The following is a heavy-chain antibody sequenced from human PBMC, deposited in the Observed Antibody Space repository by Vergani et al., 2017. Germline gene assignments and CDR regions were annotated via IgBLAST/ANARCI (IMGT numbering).Heavy chain of an antibody. CDR3: ARRGGYSSSWAGYDFDY. CDR1: GFTFSSYW. J-gene: IGHJ4*02. V-gene: IGHV3-7*03. Sequence: EVQLVESGGGLVQPGGSLRLSCAASGFTFSSYWMSWVRQAPGKGLEWVANIKQDGGEKYYVDSVKGRFTISRDNAKNSLYLQMDSLRAEDTGVYYCARRGGYSSSWAGYDFDYWGQGTLVTVSS. D-gene: IGHD6-13*01. CDR2: IKQDGGEK.